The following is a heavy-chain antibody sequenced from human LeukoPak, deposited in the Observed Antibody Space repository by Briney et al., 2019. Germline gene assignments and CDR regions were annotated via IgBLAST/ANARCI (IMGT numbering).Heavy chain of an antibody. D-gene: IGHD3-3*01. J-gene: IGHJ4*02. CDR3: ARAVRYYDFWSGYYLYYFDY. V-gene: IGHV3-7*01. Sequence: PGGSLRLSCAASGFTFSSHWMSWVRQAPGKGLEWVANIKQDGSEKYYVDSVKGRFTISRDNAKNSLYLQMNSLRAEDTAVYYCARAVRYYDFWSGYYLYYFDYWGQGTLVTVSS. CDR1: GFTFSSHW. CDR2: IKQDGSEK.